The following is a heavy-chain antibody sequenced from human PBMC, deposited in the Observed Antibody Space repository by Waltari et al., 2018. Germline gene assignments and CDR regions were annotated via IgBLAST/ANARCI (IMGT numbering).Heavy chain of an antibody. CDR3: AREGVGAIPFDC. V-gene: IGHV4-4*07. CDR1: GFSIRSYY. J-gene: IGHJ4*02. Sequence: QVPLQESGPGLVKPSETLSLTCTVSGFSIRSYYWSWSRQPAGKGLEWIGRFSTSGGTDYNPALKSRVTMSVDTSKTQFSLKLSSVTAADTAVYYCAREGVGAIPFDCWGQGTLVTVSS. D-gene: IGHD1-26*01. CDR2: FSTSGGT.